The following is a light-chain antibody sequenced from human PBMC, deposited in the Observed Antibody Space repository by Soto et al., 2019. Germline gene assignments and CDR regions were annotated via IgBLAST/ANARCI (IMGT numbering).Light chain of an antibody. V-gene: IGKV1-39*01. CDR2: AAT. CDR1: QSISSY. CDR3: QQYDNLPLT. J-gene: IGKJ4*01. Sequence: DIQMTQSPSSLSASVGDRVTITCRASQSISSYLNWYQHKPGKAPNLLIYAATTLQSGVPSRFSGSGSGTDFTLTISSLQPEDFATYYCQQYDNLPLTVGGGTKVDSK.